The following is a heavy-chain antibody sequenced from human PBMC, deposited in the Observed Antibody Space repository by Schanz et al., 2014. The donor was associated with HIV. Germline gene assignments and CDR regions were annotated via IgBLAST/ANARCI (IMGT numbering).Heavy chain of an antibody. CDR3: ARAPYGVDLYFEY. D-gene: IGHD4-17*01. J-gene: IGHJ4*02. CDR1: GFIFSRSG. Sequence: VQLVESGGGVVQPGRSLRLSCAASGFIFSRSGMHWIRQAPGRGLEWLSYIDRSSYTINYADSVKGRFTISRDNANNSLFLQMNSLRAEDTAVYYCARAPYGVDLYFEYWGQGLLVTVSS. V-gene: IGHV3-48*04. CDR2: IDRSSYTI.